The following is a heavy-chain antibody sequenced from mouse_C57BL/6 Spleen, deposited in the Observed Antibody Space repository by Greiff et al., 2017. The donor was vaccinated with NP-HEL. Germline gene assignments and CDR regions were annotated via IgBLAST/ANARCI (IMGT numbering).Heavy chain of an antibody. Sequence: VQLQQPGAELVRPGSSVKLSCKASGYTFTSYWMDWVKQRPGQGLEWIGNIYPSDSETHYNQKFKDKATLTVDKSSSTAYMQLSSLTSEDSAVYYCARVGGSSWGDYWGQGTSVTVSS. D-gene: IGHD1-1*01. CDR1: GYTFTSYW. J-gene: IGHJ4*01. CDR3: ARVGGSSWGDY. V-gene: IGHV1-61*01. CDR2: IYPSDSET.